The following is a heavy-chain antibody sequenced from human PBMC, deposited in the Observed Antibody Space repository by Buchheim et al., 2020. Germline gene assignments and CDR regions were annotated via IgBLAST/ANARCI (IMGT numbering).Heavy chain of an antibody. D-gene: IGHD5-18*01. CDR3: ASGKWIQLWPYYYYGMDV. V-gene: IGHV1-69*02. J-gene: IGHJ6*02. CDR1: GGTFSSYT. Sequence: QVQLVQSGAEVKKPGSSVKVSCKASGGTFSSYTISWVRQAPGQGLEWMGRIIPILGIANYAQKFQGRVTITADKSTSKAYMELSSLRSEETAVYYCASGKWIQLWPYYYYGMDVWGQGTT. CDR2: IIPILGIA.